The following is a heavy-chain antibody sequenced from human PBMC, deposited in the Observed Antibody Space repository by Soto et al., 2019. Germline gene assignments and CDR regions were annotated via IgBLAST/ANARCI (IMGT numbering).Heavy chain of an antibody. V-gene: IGHV1-3*01. CDR3: ARGDYYDIHDY. J-gene: IGHJ4*02. CDR1: GYTFTNYA. Sequence: QVQLVQSGAEVKKPGASVKVSCKASGYTFTNYAMHWVRQAPGQRLEWMGWINAGNGNTKSSQKFQGRVTITRDTSASTAYMELNRLRSEDTAVYYCARGDYYDIHDYWCQGTLVTVSS. CDR2: INAGNGNT. D-gene: IGHD3-22*01.